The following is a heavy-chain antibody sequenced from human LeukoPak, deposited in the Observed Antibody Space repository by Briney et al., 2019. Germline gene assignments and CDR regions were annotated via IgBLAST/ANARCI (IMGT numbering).Heavy chain of an antibody. CDR3: ARHRGYSYGRVDGMDV. V-gene: IGHV4-59*08. D-gene: IGHD5-18*01. Sequence: SETLSLTCAVYGGAFSGYYWSWIRQPPGKGLEWIGYIYYSGSTNYNPSLKSRVTISVDTSKNQFSLKLSSVTAADTAVYYCARHRGYSYGRVDGMDVWGQGTTVTVSS. J-gene: IGHJ6*02. CDR1: GGAFSGYY. CDR2: IYYSGST.